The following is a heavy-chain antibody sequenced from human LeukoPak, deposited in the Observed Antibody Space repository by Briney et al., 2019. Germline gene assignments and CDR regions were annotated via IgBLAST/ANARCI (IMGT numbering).Heavy chain of an antibody. V-gene: IGHV3-48*01. CDR2: ISSSSSTI. CDR1: GFTFSSYS. Sequence: PGGSLRLSCAASGFTFSSYSMNWVRQAPGKGLEWVSYISSSSSTIYYADSVKGRFTISRDNAKNSLYLQMNSLRAEDTALYYCARGFNGYGASPHYMDVWGKGTTVTVSS. J-gene: IGHJ6*03. CDR3: ARGFNGYGASPHYMDV. D-gene: IGHD2-8*01.